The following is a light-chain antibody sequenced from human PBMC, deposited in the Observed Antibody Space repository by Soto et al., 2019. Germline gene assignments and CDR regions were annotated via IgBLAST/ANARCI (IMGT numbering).Light chain of an antibody. J-gene: IGKJ1*01. Sequence: VLTQSPGTLSLSPGERATLSCRASQSVSSTYLAWYQQKPGQAPRLLIYGASSRATGIPDRFSGSGSGTGFTLTISRLEPEDFAMYYCQQFGSSPRTFGQGTKV. V-gene: IGKV3-20*01. CDR2: GAS. CDR1: QSVSSTY. CDR3: QQFGSSPRT.